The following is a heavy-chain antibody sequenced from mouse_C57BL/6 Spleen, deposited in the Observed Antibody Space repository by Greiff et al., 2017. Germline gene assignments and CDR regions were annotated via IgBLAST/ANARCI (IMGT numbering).Heavy chain of an antibody. CDR1: GYTFTDYN. CDR3: ARGGGYYYGSSPHYYAMDY. Sequence: EVQLQQSGPELVKPGASVKIPCKASGYTFTDYNMDWVKQSHGKSLEWIGDITPNNGGTIYNQKVKGKATLTVDKSSSTAYMELRSLTSEDTAVYYCARGGGYYYGSSPHYYAMDYWGQGTSVTVSS. V-gene: IGHV1-18*01. J-gene: IGHJ4*01. D-gene: IGHD1-1*01. CDR2: ITPNNGGT.